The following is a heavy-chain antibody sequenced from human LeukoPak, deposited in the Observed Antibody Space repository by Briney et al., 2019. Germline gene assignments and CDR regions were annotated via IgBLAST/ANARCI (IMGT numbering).Heavy chain of an antibody. Sequence: GGSLRLSCAASGFTFSNAWMSWVRQAPGKGREWVGRIKSKTDGGTTDYAAPVKGRFTISRDDSKNTLYLQMNSLKTEDTAVYYCTTDRFSSVEMATIRADAFDIWGQGTMVTVHS. CDR3: TTDRFSSVEMATIRADAFDI. J-gene: IGHJ3*02. CDR1: GFTFSNAW. CDR2: IKSKTDGGTT. D-gene: IGHD5-24*01. V-gene: IGHV3-15*01.